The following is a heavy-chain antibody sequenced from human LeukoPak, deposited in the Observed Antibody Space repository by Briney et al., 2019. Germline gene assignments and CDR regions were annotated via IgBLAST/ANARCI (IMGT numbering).Heavy chain of an antibody. J-gene: IGHJ6*02. V-gene: IGHV4-59*01. CDR2: IYYSGTT. D-gene: IGHD4-17*01. CDR1: GGSIGSYY. Sequence: SETLSLTCAVSGGSIGSYYWSWLRQPPGRGLEWIGYIYYSGTTNYNPSLKSRVTTSVDTSKNQFSLKLTSVTAADTAVYYCAREDPQTTVPEGLDVWGQGTTVTVSS. CDR3: AREDPQTTVPEGLDV.